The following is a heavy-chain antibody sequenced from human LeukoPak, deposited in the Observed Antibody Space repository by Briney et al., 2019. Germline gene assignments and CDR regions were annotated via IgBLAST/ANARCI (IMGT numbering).Heavy chain of an antibody. V-gene: IGHV1-18*01. D-gene: IGHD2-15*01. Sequence: ASVKVSCKASGYTFTSYSISWVRQAPGQGLEWMGWISAYNGNTNYAQKLQGRVTMTTDTSTSTAYMELRSLRSDDTAVYYCARRYCSGGSCYSLGPYYYYYMDVWGKGTTVTVSS. CDR2: ISAYNGNT. CDR3: ARRYCSGGSCYSLGPYYYYYMDV. CDR1: GYTFTSYS. J-gene: IGHJ6*03.